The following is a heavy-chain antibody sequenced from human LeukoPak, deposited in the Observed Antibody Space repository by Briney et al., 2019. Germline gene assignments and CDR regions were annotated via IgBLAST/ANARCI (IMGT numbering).Heavy chain of an antibody. V-gene: IGHV3-21*01. CDR1: GFTFSSYT. D-gene: IGHD3-22*01. CDR3: ARHVVAVGFDY. J-gene: IGHJ4*02. Sequence: PGGSMRLSCAASGFTFSSYTMNWVRQAPGKGLEWVSSITSSSSYIYYADSVMGRFTISRDNANNSLYLQMNSLRAEDTAVYYCARHVVAVGFDYWDQGTLVTVSS. CDR2: ITSSSSYI.